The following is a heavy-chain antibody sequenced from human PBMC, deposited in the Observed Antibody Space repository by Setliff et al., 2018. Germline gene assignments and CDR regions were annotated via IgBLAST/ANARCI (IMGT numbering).Heavy chain of an antibody. CDR1: GGTFSDYY. CDR3: VMMSLDCGGVPCHLQDYYYYYMDV. D-gene: IGHD2-21*01. Sequence: SETLSLTCAAYGGTFSDYYWTWIRQPPGKGLEWVGEINHRGSTNYNPSLKSRVTISMDKSNNQFSLRLNSVTAADTAVYFCVMMSLDCGGVPCHLQDYYYYYMDVWGKGTTVTVSS. J-gene: IGHJ6*03. V-gene: IGHV4-34*08. CDR2: INHRGST.